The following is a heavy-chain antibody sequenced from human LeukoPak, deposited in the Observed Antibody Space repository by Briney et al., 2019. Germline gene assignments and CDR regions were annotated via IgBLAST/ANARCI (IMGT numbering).Heavy chain of an antibody. J-gene: IGHJ4*02. CDR2: IYYSGST. CDR3: AREKVAGGSGYCVPQYYFDY. V-gene: IGHV4-59*11. Sequence: SETLSLTCTVSGGSISSHYWSWIRQPPGKGLEWIGYIYYSGSTNYNPSLKSRVTISVDTSKNQFSLKLSSVTAADTAVYYCAREKVAGGSGYCVPQYYFDYWGQGTLVTVSS. D-gene: IGHD3-22*01. CDR1: GGSISSHY.